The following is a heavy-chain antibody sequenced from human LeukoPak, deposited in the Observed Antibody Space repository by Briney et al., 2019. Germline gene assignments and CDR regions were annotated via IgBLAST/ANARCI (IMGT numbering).Heavy chain of an antibody. J-gene: IGHJ4*02. CDR1: GYIFSHYV. Sequence: ASVKVSCKASGYIFSHYVINWVRQAPGQGLEWMGWINPNNGGTNFAQKFQGRVTMTRDTSISTAYMDLSGLIFDDTAVYYCARGLGSGSRYPFDYWGQGTLVTVSS. CDR3: ARGLGSGSRYPFDY. V-gene: IGHV1-2*02. CDR2: INPNNGGT. D-gene: IGHD3-10*01.